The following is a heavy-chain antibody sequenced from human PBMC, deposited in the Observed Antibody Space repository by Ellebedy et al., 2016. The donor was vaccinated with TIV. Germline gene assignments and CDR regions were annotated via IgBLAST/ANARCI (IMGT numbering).Heavy chain of an antibody. CDR2: ISTYSGNT. Sequence: AASVKVSCKTSGYTFSRHGLNWVRQAPGQGLEWMGWISTYSGNTKYAQKFQGRVTMTTDTSTGTAYMELRSLTSDDTAVYYCAREADSDAFDIWGQGTMVIASS. D-gene: IGHD2-15*01. V-gene: IGHV1-18*01. CDR1: GYTFSRHG. J-gene: IGHJ3*02. CDR3: AREADSDAFDI.